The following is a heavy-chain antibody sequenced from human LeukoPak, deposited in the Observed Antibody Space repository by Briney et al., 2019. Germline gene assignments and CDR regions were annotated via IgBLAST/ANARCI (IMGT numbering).Heavy chain of an antibody. J-gene: IGHJ4*02. CDR2: INPSGGST. CDR3: ARDVSGGNCLFDY. D-gene: IGHD2-15*01. Sequence: ASVKVSCKASGYTFTTYYFHWVRQAPGQGLEWMGIINPSGGSTSYAQKFQGRVTMTRDTSTSTLYMELTSLRSEDTAVYYCARDVSGGNCLFDYWGQGTLVTVSS. V-gene: IGHV1-46*01. CDR1: GYTFTTYY.